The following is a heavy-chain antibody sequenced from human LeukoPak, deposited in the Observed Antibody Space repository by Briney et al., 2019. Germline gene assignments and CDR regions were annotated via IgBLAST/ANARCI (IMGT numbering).Heavy chain of an antibody. J-gene: IGHJ4*02. Sequence: SETLSLTCAVSGGSISSSNWGSWVRQPLGKGLEWIGEIYHSGSTNYNPSLKSRVTISVDKSKNQFSLKLSSVTAADTAVYYCASLLDYGDNIDYWGQGTLVTVSS. V-gene: IGHV4-4*02. D-gene: IGHD4-17*01. CDR3: ASLLDYGDNIDY. CDR1: GGSISSSNW. CDR2: IYHSGST.